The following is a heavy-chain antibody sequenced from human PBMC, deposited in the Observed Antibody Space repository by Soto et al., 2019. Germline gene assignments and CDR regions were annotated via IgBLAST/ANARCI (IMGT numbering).Heavy chain of an antibody. Sequence: GGSLRLSCAASGFTFSNYAMSWVRQAPGKGLEWVSTLSGSGGSTYYADSVKGRFTISRDNAKNSLYLQMNSLRAEDTAVYYCARDQPGYSYGYGLGYWGQGTLVTVSS. V-gene: IGHV3-23*01. CDR1: GFTFSNYA. CDR3: ARDQPGYSYGYGLGY. J-gene: IGHJ4*02. D-gene: IGHD5-18*01. CDR2: LSGSGGST.